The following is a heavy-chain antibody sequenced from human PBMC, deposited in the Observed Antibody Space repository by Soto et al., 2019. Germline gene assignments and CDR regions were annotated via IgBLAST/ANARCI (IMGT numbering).Heavy chain of an antibody. CDR3: ARETSSSNFWDYYYYYMDV. D-gene: IGHD6-6*01. J-gene: IGHJ6*03. Sequence: QVQLQESGPGLVKPSGTLSLTCAVSSGSISSSNWWSWVRQPPGKGLEWIGEIYHSGSTNYNPSLKSRVTISVDKSKNPFSLKLSSVTAADTAVYYCARETSSSNFWDYYYYYMDVWGKGTTVTVSS. V-gene: IGHV4-4*02. CDR2: IYHSGST. CDR1: SGSISSSNW.